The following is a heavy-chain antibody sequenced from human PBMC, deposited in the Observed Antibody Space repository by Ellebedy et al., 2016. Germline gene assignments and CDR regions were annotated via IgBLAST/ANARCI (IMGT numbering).Heavy chain of an antibody. J-gene: IGHJ4*02. V-gene: IGHV6-1*01. Sequence: SQTLSLTCXISWDSVPRNSDAWNWIRQSPSRSLEWLGRTYYRSKLYNDYAVSVKSRITINPDTSKNEFSLHLNSVTPEDTAVYYCARGGVGDTVFLFHYWGQGTLVTVSS. CDR2: TYYRSKLYN. CDR3: ARGGVGDTVFLFHY. CDR1: WDSVPRNSDA. D-gene: IGHD2-21*01.